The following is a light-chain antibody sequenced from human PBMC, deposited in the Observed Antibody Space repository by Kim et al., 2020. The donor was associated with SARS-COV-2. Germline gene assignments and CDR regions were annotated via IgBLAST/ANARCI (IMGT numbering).Light chain of an antibody. CDR2: DAS. V-gene: IGKV1-5*01. CDR1: QSITNW. Sequence: DIQMTQSPSTLSASVGDRVTITCRASQSITNWLAWYQQKPGKAPKLLIYDASSLESGVPSRFSGSGSGTEFTLTNSSLQPDDFATYYCQQYNSYPYTFGLGTELEIK. CDR3: QQYNSYPYT. J-gene: IGKJ2*01.